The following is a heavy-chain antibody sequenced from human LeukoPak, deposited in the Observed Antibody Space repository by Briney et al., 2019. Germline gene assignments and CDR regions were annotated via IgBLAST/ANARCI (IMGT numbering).Heavy chain of an antibody. V-gene: IGHV3-30*02. J-gene: IGHJ4*02. D-gene: IGHD5-24*01. CDR2: IRYDGSNK. CDR3: ARDLGEMATIIVDY. Sequence: PGGSLRLSCAASGFAASGFTFSTFGLHWVRQAPGKGLEGVAFIRYDGSNKYYADSVKGRFTISRDNSKNTLYLQMNSLRAEDTAVYYCARDLGEMATIIVDYWGQGTLVTVSS. CDR1: GFTFSTFG.